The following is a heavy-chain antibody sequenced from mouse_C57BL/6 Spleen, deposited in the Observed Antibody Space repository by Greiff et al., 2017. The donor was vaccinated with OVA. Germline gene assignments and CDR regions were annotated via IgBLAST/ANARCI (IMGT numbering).Heavy chain of an antibody. D-gene: IGHD3-2*02. J-gene: IGHJ4*01. Sequence: EVNVVESGGGLVQPKGSLKLTCAASGFSFNTYAMNWVRQAPGKGLEWVARIRSKSNNYATYYADSVKDRFTISRDDSESMLYLQMNNLKTEDTAMYYCATAQATDYYAMDYWGQGTSVTVSS. CDR3: ATAQATDYYAMDY. CDR1: GFSFNTYA. V-gene: IGHV10-1*01. CDR2: IRSKSNNYAT.